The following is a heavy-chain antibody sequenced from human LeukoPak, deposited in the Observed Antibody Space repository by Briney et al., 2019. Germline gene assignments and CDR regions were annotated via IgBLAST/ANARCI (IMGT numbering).Heavy chain of an antibody. CDR1: GGTFSRFT. Sequence: PVKVSCKASGGTFSRFTISWVRKAPGQGLEWMGTIIPIFGTANYAQKFQGRVTITTDESTSTAYMELSSLRSADTAVYYAAGGLCMGELSFAFEYWEKGPLVTVSS. CDR2: IIPIFGTA. CDR3: AGGLCMGELSFAFEY. V-gene: IGHV1-69*05. J-gene: IGHJ4*02. D-gene: IGHD3-16*02.